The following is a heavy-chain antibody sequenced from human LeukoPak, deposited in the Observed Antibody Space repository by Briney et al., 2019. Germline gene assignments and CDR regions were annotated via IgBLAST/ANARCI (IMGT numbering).Heavy chain of an antibody. CDR1: GGSFSGYY. D-gene: IGHD2-2*01. V-gene: IGHV4-34*01. J-gene: IGHJ5*02. Sequence: SETLSLTCAVYGGSFSGYYWSWFRQPPGKGLEWMGEINHSGSTNYNPSLKSRVTISVDTSKTKYSLKMSSVTPADTAVYYCARGIDRYCSSTRSPLRWFDHWGQGTLVTVSS. CDR2: INHSGST. CDR3: ARGIDRYCSSTRSPLRWFDH.